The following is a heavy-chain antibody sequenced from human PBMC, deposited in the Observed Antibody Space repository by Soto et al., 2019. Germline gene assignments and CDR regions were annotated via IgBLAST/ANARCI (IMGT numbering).Heavy chain of an antibody. CDR3: ARDKSGTYSIDY. CDR1: GFTCNRYT. J-gene: IGHJ4*02. D-gene: IGHD1-26*01. CDR2: INGGGGTM. Sequence: EVQLVESGGGLVQSGGSLRLTCAASGFTCNRYTMNWVRQAPGKGLEWLSYINGGGGTMVYADSVKGQVTISRDNAKNSLYRQMDSLRAEDTAVYYCARDKSGTYSIDYWGQGTLVTVSS. V-gene: IGHV3-48*04.